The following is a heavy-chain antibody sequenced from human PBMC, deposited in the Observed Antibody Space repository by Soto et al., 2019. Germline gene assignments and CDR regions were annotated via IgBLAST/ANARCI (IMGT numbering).Heavy chain of an antibody. J-gene: IGHJ4*02. CDR2: INPSGGST. CDR1: GYTFTSYY. D-gene: IGHD6-13*01. CDR3: ARDRSYSSSWYDFGY. V-gene: IGHV1-46*03. Sequence: QVQLVQSGAEVKKPGASVKVSCKASGYTFTSYYMHWVRQAPGQGLEWMGIINPSGGSTCYAQKCQGRVTMTRDTSTSTVYMELSSLRSEDTAVYYCARDRSYSSSWYDFGYWGQGTLVTVSS.